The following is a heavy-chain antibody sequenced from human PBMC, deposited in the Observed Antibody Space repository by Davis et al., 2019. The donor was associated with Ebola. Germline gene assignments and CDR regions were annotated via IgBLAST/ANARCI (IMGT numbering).Heavy chain of an antibody. Sequence: PGGSLRLSCAASGFTFSRFAMHWVRQTPDKGLEWVAVISYDDSNTYYSDSVRGRFTISRDNDNNSLYLQMNSLRDEDTAVYYCARDKDLPLYYESHGMDVWGQGTTVTVSS. CDR3: ARDKDLPLYYESHGMDV. CDR2: ISYDDSNT. D-gene: IGHD3-22*01. V-gene: IGHV3-30-3*01. CDR1: GFTFSRFA. J-gene: IGHJ6*02.